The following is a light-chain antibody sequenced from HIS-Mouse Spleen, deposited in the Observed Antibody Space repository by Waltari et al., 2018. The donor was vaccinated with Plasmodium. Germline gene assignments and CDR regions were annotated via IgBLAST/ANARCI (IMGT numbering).Light chain of an antibody. V-gene: IGLV2-23*01. CDR3: CSYAGSSTYV. Sequence: QSALTQPASVSGSPGQSITISCSATSRYVACYNLVSWYQQHPGKAPKLMIYEGSKRPSGVSNRFSGSKSGNTASLTISGLQAEDEADYYCCSYAGSSTYVFGTGTKVTVL. CDR2: EGS. J-gene: IGLJ1*01. CDR1: SRYVACYNL.